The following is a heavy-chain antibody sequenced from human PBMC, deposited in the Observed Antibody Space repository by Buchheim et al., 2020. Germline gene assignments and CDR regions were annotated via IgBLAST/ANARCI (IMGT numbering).Heavy chain of an antibody. D-gene: IGHD2-2*01. CDR3: AKERYCSSTSCYRYYYYGMDV. Sequence: QVQLVESGGGVVQPGRSLRLSCAASGFTFSSYGMHWVRQAPGKGLEWVAVISYDGSNKYYADSVKGRFTISRDNSQNTLSLQMNSLRAEDTAVYYCAKERYCSSTSCYRYYYYGMDVWGQGTT. V-gene: IGHV3-30*18. CDR1: GFTFSSYG. CDR2: ISYDGSNK. J-gene: IGHJ6*02.